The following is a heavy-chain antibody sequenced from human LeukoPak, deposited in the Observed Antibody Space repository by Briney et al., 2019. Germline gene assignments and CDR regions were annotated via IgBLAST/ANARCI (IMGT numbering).Heavy chain of an antibody. CDR1: GYIFINYG. CDR3: AKTRDTVLNEY. J-gene: IGHJ4*02. Sequence: ASVKVSCKASGYIFINYGISWVRQAPGQGLEWMGWISPYNGHTNYAPNLQDRLTMTTDTSTSTAYMELRSLRSEDTAVYYCAKTRDTVLNEYWGQGTLVTVSS. V-gene: IGHV1-18*01. CDR2: ISPYNGHT.